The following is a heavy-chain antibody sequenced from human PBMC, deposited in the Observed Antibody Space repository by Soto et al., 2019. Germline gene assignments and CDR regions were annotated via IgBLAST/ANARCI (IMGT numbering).Heavy chain of an antibody. CDR3: HTVTTRGSFDY. CDR2: INPSGGST. Sequence: ASVKVSCKASGYTFTSYYMHWVRQAPGQGLEWMGIINPSGGSTSYAQKFQGRVTMTRDTSTSTANMKMSSLRSEDTAVYYCHTVTTRGSFDYWGQGTLVTVSS. CDR1: GYTFTSYY. V-gene: IGHV1-46*01. J-gene: IGHJ4*02. D-gene: IGHD4-17*01.